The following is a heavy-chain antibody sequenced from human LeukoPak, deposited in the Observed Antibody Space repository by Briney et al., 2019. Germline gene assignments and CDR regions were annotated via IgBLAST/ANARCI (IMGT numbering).Heavy chain of an antibody. D-gene: IGHD6-19*01. Sequence: PGGSLRLSCAASGFTFSSYTMTWVRQAPGKGLEWVSVIYSGGSTYYADSVKGRFTISRHNSKNTLYLQMNSLRAEDTAVYYCARENHGSGWYFDYWGQGTLVTVSS. V-gene: IGHV3-53*04. CDR1: GFTFSSYT. CDR2: IYSGGST. J-gene: IGHJ4*02. CDR3: ARENHGSGWYFDY.